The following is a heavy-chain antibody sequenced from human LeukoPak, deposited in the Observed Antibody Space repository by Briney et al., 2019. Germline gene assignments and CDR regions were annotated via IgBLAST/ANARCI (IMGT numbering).Heavy chain of an antibody. CDR1: GGSFSGYY. CDR3: ARRRGTYYYYYMDV. CDR2: INHSGST. Sequence: SETLSLTCAVYGGSFSGYYWSWIRQPPGKGLEWIGEINHSGSTNYNPSLKSRVTISVDTSKNQFSLKLSSVTAADTAVYYSARRRGTYYYYYMDVWGKGTTVTISS. D-gene: IGHD3-10*01. V-gene: IGHV4-34*01. J-gene: IGHJ6*03.